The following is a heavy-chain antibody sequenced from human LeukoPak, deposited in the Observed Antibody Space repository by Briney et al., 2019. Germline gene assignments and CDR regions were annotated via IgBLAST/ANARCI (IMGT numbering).Heavy chain of an antibody. CDR3: AKDGGLWVSAHWGDS. D-gene: IGHD7-27*01. CDR1: GFTFSSYT. J-gene: IGHJ4*02. V-gene: IGHV3-23*01. CDR2: ITTSDGNT. Sequence: GGSLRLSCAASGFTFSSYTMSLVRQAPGKGLEWVSTITTSDGNTYYADSEKGRFTVSRDNSKNTLFLQMNSLRAEDTAVYYCAKDGGLWVSAHWGDSWGRGTLVTVSS.